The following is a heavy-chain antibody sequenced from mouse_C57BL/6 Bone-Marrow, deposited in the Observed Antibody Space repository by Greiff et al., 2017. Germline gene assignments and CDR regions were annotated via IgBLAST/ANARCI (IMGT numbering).Heavy chain of an antibody. J-gene: IGHJ1*03. CDR3: AYYDGSSYPSYWYFDV. V-gene: IGHV1-72*01. Sequence: QVQLQQPGAELVKPGASVKLSCKASGYTFTSYWMHWVKQRPGRGLEWIGRIDPNSGGTKYNEKFKSKATLTVDKPSSTAYMQLSSLTSEDSAVYYCAYYDGSSYPSYWYFDVWGTGTTVTVSS. CDR1: GYTFTSYW. D-gene: IGHD1-1*01. CDR2: IDPNSGGT.